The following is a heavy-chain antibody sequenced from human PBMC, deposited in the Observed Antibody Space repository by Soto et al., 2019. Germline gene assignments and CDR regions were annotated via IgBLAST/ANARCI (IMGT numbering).Heavy chain of an antibody. D-gene: IGHD6-6*01. CDR3: ARHWGRQDSSSAY. J-gene: IGHJ4*02. CDR2: IDPSDSYT. CDR1: GYSFTSYW. Sequence: ESLKISSKGAGYSFTSYWISWVRQIPGKGLEWMGRIDPSDSYTNYSPSFQGHVTISADKSISTAYLQWSSLKASDTAMYYCARHWGRQDSSSAYWGQGTLVTVSS. V-gene: IGHV5-10-1*01.